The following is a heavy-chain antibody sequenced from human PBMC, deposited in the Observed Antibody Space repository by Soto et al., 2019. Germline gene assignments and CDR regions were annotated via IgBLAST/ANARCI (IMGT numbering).Heavy chain of an antibody. D-gene: IGHD1-26*01. CDR2: IYPGDSDT. J-gene: IGHJ4*02. Sequence: EVQLVQSGAEVKKPGDSLKVSCEASGYTFSNYWIGWVRQMPGKGLEWMGVIYPGDSDTRYSPSFQGLVTISADTSVSTAYLQWNSLKASDTAIYYCARHLSDLYSGTHHDFDFWGQGTLVTVSS. CDR3: ARHLSDLYSGTHHDFDF. V-gene: IGHV5-51*01. CDR1: GYTFSNYW.